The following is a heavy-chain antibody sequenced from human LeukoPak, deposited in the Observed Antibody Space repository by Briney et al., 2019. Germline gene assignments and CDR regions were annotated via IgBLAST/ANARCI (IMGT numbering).Heavy chain of an antibody. CDR1: AFTFSTYA. J-gene: IGHJ6*02. D-gene: IGHD2-2*01. CDR3: ANAVCTTSSCSGFYGMDV. Sequence: PGGSLRLSCAASAFTFSTYAMNWVRQAPGKGLEWVSSISSGGSTTYYADSVKGRFTISRDNSKNTLYLQMNSLRPEDTAMYYCANAVCTTSSCSGFYGMDVWGQGTTVAVSS. V-gene: IGHV3-23*01. CDR2: ISSGGSTT.